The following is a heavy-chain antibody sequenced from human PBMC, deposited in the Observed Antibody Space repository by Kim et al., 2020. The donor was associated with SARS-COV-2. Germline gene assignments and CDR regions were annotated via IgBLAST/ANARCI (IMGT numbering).Heavy chain of an antibody. Sequence: GGSLRLSCAASGFTVSSNYMSWVRQAPGKGLEWVSVIYSGGSTYYADSVKGRFTISRDNSKNTLYLQMNSLRAEDTAVYYCARVSAWDYYDSSGAFDYWGQGTLVTVSS. D-gene: IGHD3-22*01. CDR1: GFTVSSNY. J-gene: IGHJ4*02. V-gene: IGHV3-53*01. CDR2: IYSGGST. CDR3: ARVSAWDYYDSSGAFDY.